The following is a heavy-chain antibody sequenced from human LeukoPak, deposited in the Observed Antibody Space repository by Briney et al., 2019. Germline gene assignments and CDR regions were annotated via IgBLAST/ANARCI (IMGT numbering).Heavy chain of an antibody. CDR1: GGSFSGYY. D-gene: IGHD2-2*01. CDR3: ARRPKKYCSSTSCNYYFDY. J-gene: IGHJ4*02. CDR2: INHSGST. Sequence: SETLSLTCAVSGGSFSGYYWSWIRQPPGKGLEWIGEINHSGSTNYNPSLKSRVTISVDTSKNQFSLKLSSVTAADTAVYYCARRPKKYCSSTSCNYYFDYWGQGTLVTVSS. V-gene: IGHV4-34*01.